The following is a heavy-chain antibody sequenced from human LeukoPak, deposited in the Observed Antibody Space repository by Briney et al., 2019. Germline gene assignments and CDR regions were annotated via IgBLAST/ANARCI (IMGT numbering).Heavy chain of an antibody. Sequence: EASVKVSCKASGYTFSSYAMHWVRQAPGQRLGWMGWINAGNGNTKFSQKFQGRVTITRDTSASTAYMELSSLRSEDTAVYYCARDRVFGSGLPAYYYGMDVWGQGTTVTVSS. D-gene: IGHD6-19*01. V-gene: IGHV1-3*01. CDR3: ARDRVFGSGLPAYYYGMDV. J-gene: IGHJ6*02. CDR1: GYTFSSYA. CDR2: INAGNGNT.